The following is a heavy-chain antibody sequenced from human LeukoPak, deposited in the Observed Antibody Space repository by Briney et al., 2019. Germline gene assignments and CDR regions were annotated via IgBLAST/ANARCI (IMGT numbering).Heavy chain of an antibody. CDR1: GGSFSGCY. CDR2: INHSGST. Sequence: SETLSLTCAVYGGSFSGCYWSWIRQPPGKGLGWIGEINHSGSTNYNPSLKSRVTISVDTSKNQFSLKLSSVTAADTAVYYCARYCSSTSCSEGYGMDVWGQGTTVTVSS. J-gene: IGHJ6*02. CDR3: ARYCSSTSCSEGYGMDV. V-gene: IGHV4-34*01. D-gene: IGHD2-2*01.